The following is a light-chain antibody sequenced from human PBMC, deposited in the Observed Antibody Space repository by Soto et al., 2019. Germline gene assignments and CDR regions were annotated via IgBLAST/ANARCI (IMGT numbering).Light chain of an antibody. CDR1: SSNIGAGYD. V-gene: IGLV1-40*01. CDR3: QSYDSSLSGWV. Sequence: QSVLTQPPSVSGAPGQRVTISCTGCSSNIGAGYDVHWYQQLPGTAPKLLIYGNSNRPSGVPDRFSGSKSGTSTSRAITGLQAEDEADYYCQSYDSSLSGWVFGGGTKLTVL. J-gene: IGLJ3*02. CDR2: GNS.